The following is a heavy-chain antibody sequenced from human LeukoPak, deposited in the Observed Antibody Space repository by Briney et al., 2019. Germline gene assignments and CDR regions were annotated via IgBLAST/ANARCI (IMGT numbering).Heavy chain of an antibody. Sequence: GGSLRLSCAASGFTFSSYSMNWVRQAAGKGLEWVSSISSSSSYIYYADSVKGRFTISRDHAKKSLYLQMNSLRAEDTAVYYCARADSWYGDYRGYFDYWGQGTLVTVSS. J-gene: IGHJ4*02. D-gene: IGHD4-17*01. CDR3: ARADSWYGDYRGYFDY. CDR2: ISSSSSYI. CDR1: GFTFSSYS. V-gene: IGHV3-21*01.